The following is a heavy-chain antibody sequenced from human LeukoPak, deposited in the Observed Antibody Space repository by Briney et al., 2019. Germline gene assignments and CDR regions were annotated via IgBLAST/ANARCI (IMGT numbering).Heavy chain of an antibody. J-gene: IGHJ6*03. D-gene: IGHD6-13*01. CDR3: ARGYSSSWYHDYYYMDV. Sequence: PSETLSLTCAVSGGSISSSNWWSWVRQPPGKGLEWIWEIYHSGNTIYNPSLKSRATISVDKSKNQCPLKLSSVTAADTAVYYCARGYSSSWYHDYYYMDVWGKGTTVTISS. CDR2: IYHSGNT. CDR1: GGSISSSNW. V-gene: IGHV4-4*02.